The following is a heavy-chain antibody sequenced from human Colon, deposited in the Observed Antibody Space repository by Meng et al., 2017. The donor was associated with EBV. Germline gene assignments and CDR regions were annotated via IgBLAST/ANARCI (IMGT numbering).Heavy chain of an antibody. Sequence: QGQLTQAGPGRVKPPQTLSLPCAIFGDSVSSTGDAWNWIRQPTSRGLKWLGRKYYRSKWHNDYAVSVKGRIAINPDTSKNQFFLQLNSVTPEDTAVYYCARDYGTSRPFEYWGQGTLVTVSS. V-gene: IGHV6-1*01. D-gene: IGHD1/OR15-1a*01. CDR1: GDSVSSTGDA. CDR3: ARDYGTSRPFEY. CDR2: KYYRSKWHN. J-gene: IGHJ4*02.